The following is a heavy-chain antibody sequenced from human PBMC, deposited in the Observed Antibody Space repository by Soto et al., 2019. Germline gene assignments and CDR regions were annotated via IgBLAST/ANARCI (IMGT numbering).Heavy chain of an antibody. CDR2: IKQDGREK. CDR3: ARGRVDYIWGSYRDASHPLDY. V-gene: IGHV3-7*03. CDR1: GFTLSTYW. Sequence: GGSLRLSCAAPGFTLSTYWMNWVRQALGKGEEWVANIKQDGREKNFVDSVKGRFTISRDSARKSLYLQMNSLRPEDTAVYYCARGRVDYIWGSYRDASHPLDYWGQGTLVTVSS. J-gene: IGHJ4*02. D-gene: IGHD3-16*02.